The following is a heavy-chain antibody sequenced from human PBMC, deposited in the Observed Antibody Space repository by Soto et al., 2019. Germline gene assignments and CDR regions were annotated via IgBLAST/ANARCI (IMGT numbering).Heavy chain of an antibody. CDR1: GGSFSGYY. D-gene: IGHD3-10*01. CDR2: INHSGST. CDR3: ARGSSMVGGVLMIAPYSSAV. V-gene: IGHV4-34*01. Sequence: SETLSLTCAVYGGSFSGYYWTWIRQPPGTGLEWIGEINHSGSTNYNPSLKSRVTISVDTSKNQFSLKLTSVTAADTPVYYCARGSSMVGGVLMIAPYSSAVWGQGTTVTVSS. J-gene: IGHJ6*02.